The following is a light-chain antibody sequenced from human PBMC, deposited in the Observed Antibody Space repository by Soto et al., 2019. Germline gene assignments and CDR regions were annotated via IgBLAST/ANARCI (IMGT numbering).Light chain of an antibody. Sequence: DIQMTQSPSTLSASVGDRVTITCRASQSINTWLAWYQQKPGKAPKLLIYDASSLESGVPSRFSGSGSGTEFTLTISSLQPDDFATYYCQQYNSYSETFGQGTKV. CDR2: DAS. V-gene: IGKV1-5*01. J-gene: IGKJ1*01. CDR3: QQYNSYSET. CDR1: QSINTW.